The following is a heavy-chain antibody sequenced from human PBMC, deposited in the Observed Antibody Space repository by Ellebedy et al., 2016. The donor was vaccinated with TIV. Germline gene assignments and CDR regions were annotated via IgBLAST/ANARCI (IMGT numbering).Heavy chain of an antibody. V-gene: IGHV3-23*01. J-gene: IGHJ4*02. Sequence: PGGSLRLSCVASGFTFSSYAMTWVRQAPGKGLEWVSVISGRSVSTYYTDSVKGRFTVSRDNSKATLFLQMTSLRAEDTAVYYCARGPETRDGYKGIDYWGQGTQVTVSS. CDR3: ARGPETRDGYKGIDY. CDR1: GFTFSSYA. D-gene: IGHD5-24*01. CDR2: ISGRSVST.